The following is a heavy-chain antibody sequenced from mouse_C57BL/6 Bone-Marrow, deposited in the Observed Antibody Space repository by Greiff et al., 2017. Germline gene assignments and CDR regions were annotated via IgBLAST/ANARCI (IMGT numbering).Heavy chain of an antibody. J-gene: IGHJ3*01. CDR3: ARQGWLLLTWFAY. D-gene: IGHD2-3*01. Sequence: QVQLQQSGAELARPGASVKLSCKASGYTFTSYGISWVKQRTGQGLEWIGEIYPRSGNTSYNEKFKGKATLTADKSSSTAYMELRSLTSEDSAVYFCARQGWLLLTWFAYWGQGTLVTVSA. V-gene: IGHV1-81*01. CDR1: GYTFTSYG. CDR2: IYPRSGNT.